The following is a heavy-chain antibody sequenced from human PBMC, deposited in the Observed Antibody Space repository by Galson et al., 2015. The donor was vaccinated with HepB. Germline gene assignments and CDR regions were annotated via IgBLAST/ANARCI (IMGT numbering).Heavy chain of an antibody. J-gene: IGHJ4*02. CDR2: IYYSGST. CDR3: ARDSGPNPNFDY. CDR1: GGSVSSGSYY. V-gene: IGHV4-61*01. Sequence: ETLSLTCTVSGGSVSSGSYYWSWIRQPPGKGLEWIGYIYYSGSTNYNPSLKSRVTISVDTSKNQFSLKLSSVTAADTAVYYCARDSGPNPNFDYWGQGTLVTVSS. D-gene: IGHD1-26*01.